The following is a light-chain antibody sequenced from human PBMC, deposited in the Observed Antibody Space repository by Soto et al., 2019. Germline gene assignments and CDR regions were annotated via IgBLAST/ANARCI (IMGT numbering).Light chain of an antibody. V-gene: IGKV3-15*01. CDR2: GAS. CDR1: QSVSSN. CDR3: QKYNNWPRT. Sequence: EIVMTQSPATLSLSPGERATLSCRASQSVSSNLAWYQQKPGQAPRLLIYGASTRATGIPARFSGSGSGTDFTLTISSLESEDFAVYYCQKYNNWPRTFGQGTKLEIK. J-gene: IGKJ2*01.